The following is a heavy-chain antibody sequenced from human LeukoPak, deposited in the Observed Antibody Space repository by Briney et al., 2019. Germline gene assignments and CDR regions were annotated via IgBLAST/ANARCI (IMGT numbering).Heavy chain of an antibody. CDR3: ARGVRSQYSSSWYVWDDYYYGMDV. CDR1: GFTFDDYA. V-gene: IGHV3-30*03. D-gene: IGHD6-13*01. J-gene: IGHJ6*02. CDR2: ISYDGSNK. Sequence: GRSLRLSCAASGFTFDDYAMHWVRQAPGKGLEWVAVISYDGSNKYYADSVKGRFTISRDNSKNTLYLQMNSLRAEDTAVYYCARGVRSQYSSSWYVWDDYYYGMDVWGQGTTVTVSS.